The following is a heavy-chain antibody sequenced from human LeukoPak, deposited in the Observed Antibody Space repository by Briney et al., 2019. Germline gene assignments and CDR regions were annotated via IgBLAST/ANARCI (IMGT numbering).Heavy chain of an antibody. J-gene: IGHJ5*02. Sequence: PGGSLRLSCAASGFTFSSYEMNWVRQAPGKGLEWVSYISSSGSTIYYADSVKGRLTISRDNAKNSLYLQMNSLRAEDTAVYYCARGMVGATNWFDPWGQGTLVTVSS. V-gene: IGHV3-48*03. CDR2: ISSSGSTI. D-gene: IGHD1-26*01. CDR1: GFTFSSYE. CDR3: ARGMVGATNWFDP.